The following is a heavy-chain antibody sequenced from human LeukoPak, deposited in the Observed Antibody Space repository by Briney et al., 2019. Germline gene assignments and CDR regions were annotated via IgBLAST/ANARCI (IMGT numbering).Heavy chain of an antibody. CDR3: ARDVFGYCSGGSCHAPLFDY. D-gene: IGHD2-15*01. CDR2: ISYDGRNK. J-gene: IGHJ4*02. Sequence: GGSLRLSCAASGFTFSSYGMHWVRQAPGKGLEWVAVISYDGRNKYSADSVKGRITISRDNSKNTLYLQMNSLRAEDTAVYYCARDVFGYCSGGSCHAPLFDYWGQGTLVTVSS. V-gene: IGHV3-30*03. CDR1: GFTFSSYG.